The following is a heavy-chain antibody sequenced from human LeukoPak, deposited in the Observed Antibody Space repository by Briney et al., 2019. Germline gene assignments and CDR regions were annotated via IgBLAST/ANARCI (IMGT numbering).Heavy chain of an antibody. V-gene: IGHV1-69*17. Sequence: GASVKVSCKASGGTFNIYAISWVRQAPGQGREWMGRIIPIFGIANYAQKFQGRVTITADKSTSTAYMELSSLRSEDTAVYYCARDLPYYDILTGSGVFDYWGQGTLVTVSS. CDR2: IIPIFGIA. CDR1: GGTFNIYA. D-gene: IGHD3-9*01. CDR3: ARDLPYYDILTGSGVFDY. J-gene: IGHJ4*02.